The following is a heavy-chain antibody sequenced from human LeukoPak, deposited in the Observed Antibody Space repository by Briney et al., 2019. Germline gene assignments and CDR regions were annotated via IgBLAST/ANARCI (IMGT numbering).Heavy chain of an antibody. CDR2: IKQDGSEN. Sequence: PGGSLRLSCIASGFTFSSYWMSWVRQAPGKGLEWVANIKQDGSENFYVDSVKGRFTISRDNAKNSLYLQIDSLRAEDTAVYYCARDHHPRLYDSQARDTFDIWAQGTMVTVSS. CDR3: ARDHHPRLYDSQARDTFDI. V-gene: IGHV3-7*01. D-gene: IGHD3-22*01. CDR1: GFTFSSYW. J-gene: IGHJ3*02.